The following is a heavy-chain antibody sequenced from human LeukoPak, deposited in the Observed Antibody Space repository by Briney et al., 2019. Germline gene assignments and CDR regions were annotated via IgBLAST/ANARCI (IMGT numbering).Heavy chain of an antibody. D-gene: IGHD1-26*01. J-gene: IGHJ4*02. CDR2: IYYSGNT. V-gene: IGHV4-59*01. Sequence: KPSETLSLTCTVSGGSISSYYWSWIRQPPGKGLEWIGYIYYSGNTNYNPSLKSRVTMSVDTSKNQFSLKLSSVTAADTAIYYCTRRVGDYWGQGHLVTVSS. CDR3: TRRVGDY. CDR1: GGSISSYY.